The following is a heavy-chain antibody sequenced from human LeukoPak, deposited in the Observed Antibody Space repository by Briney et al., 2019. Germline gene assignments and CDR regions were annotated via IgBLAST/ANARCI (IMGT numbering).Heavy chain of an antibody. CDR2: ISHDGNIK. V-gene: IGHV3-30*04. D-gene: IGHD3-22*01. Sequence: GRSLRLSCTASGFTFSSYTMHWVRRAPGKGLEWVAVISHDGNIKYHADSMKDRFTISRDNSRNTLYLQMNNLRPEDTAVYSCARAKYYDSRGYSVREAYDIWGQGTMVTVSS. J-gene: IGHJ3*02. CDR1: GFTFSSYT. CDR3: ARAKYYDSRGYSVREAYDI.